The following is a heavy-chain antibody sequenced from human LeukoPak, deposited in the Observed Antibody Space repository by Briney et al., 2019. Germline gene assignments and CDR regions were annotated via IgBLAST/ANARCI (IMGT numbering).Heavy chain of an antibody. V-gene: IGHV3-23*01. CDR1: GFTFSSYA. CDR3: ARDKRFGELGGIFDY. J-gene: IGHJ4*02. Sequence: GGSLRLSCAASGFTFSSYAMSWVRQAPGKGLEWVSAISGSGGSTYYADSVKGRFTISRDNSKNTLYLQMNSLRAEDTAVYYCARDKRFGELGGIFDYWGQGTLVTVSS. D-gene: IGHD3-10*01. CDR2: ISGSGGST.